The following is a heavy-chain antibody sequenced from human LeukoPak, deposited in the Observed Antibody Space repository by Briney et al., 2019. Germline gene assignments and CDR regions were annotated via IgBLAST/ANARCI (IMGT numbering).Heavy chain of an antibody. V-gene: IGHV3-53*01. Sequence: GGSLRLSCAASGFIVSSNYMTWIRQAPGKGLEWVSVIYSDGKTYYADSVKGRFTISRDNSKNTLYLQMNSLRAEDTAVYYCAREWELQVAFDIWGQGTMVTVSS. CDR1: GFIVSSNY. D-gene: IGHD1-26*01. J-gene: IGHJ3*02. CDR2: IYSDGKT. CDR3: AREWELQVAFDI.